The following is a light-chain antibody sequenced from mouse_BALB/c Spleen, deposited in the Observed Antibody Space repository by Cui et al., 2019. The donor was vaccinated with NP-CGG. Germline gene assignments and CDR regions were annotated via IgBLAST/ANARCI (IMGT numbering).Light chain of an antibody. Sequence: QAVVTQESAPTTSPGETVTLTCRSSIGAVTTSNYANWVQEKPDHLFTGLIGGTNNRVPGVPARFSGSLIGDKAVLTITGAQTEDEAIYFCALWYTNHWVFGGGTKLTVL. CDR2: GTN. CDR3: ALWYTNHWV. V-gene: IGLV1*01. CDR1: IGAVTTSNY. J-gene: IGLJ1*01.